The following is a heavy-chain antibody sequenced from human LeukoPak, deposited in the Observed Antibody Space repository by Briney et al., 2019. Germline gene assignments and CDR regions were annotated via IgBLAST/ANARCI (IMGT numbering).Heavy chain of an antibody. V-gene: IGHV3-7*04. D-gene: IGHD1-14*01. CDR3: AGGNGWLITN. CDR2: IKQDGSEK. Sequence: GGPLRLSCAASGFPFSDSWMNWVRQAPGKGPEWVAIIKQDGSEKFYVDSVEGRLTISRDNAKNSLDLQMSSLRAEDTAVYYCAGGNGWLITNWGQGTTVIVSS. CDR1: GFPFSDSW. J-gene: IGHJ4*02.